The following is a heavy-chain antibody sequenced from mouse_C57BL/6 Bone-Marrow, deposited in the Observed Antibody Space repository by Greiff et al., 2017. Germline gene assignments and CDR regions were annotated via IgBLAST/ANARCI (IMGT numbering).Heavy chain of an antibody. CDR2: IYPGDGDT. CDR3: ARYGNYAWLAY. Sequence: VQLQQSGPELVKPGASVKISCKASGYAFSSSWMNWVKQRPGKGLEWIGRIYPGDGDTNYNGKFKGKATLTADKSSSTAYMQLSSLTSEDSAVYCCARYGNYAWLAYWGQGTLVTVSA. V-gene: IGHV1-82*01. CDR1: GYAFSSSW. J-gene: IGHJ3*01. D-gene: IGHD2-1*01.